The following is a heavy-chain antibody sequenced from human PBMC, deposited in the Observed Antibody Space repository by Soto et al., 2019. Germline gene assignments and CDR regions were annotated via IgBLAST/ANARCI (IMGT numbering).Heavy chain of an antibody. CDR1: GFTFSSYT. CDR3: ARDGSDNWQGFDS. V-gene: IGHV3-48*02. Sequence: EEQLMESGGGLVQPGGSLRLSCAASGFTFSSYTFNWVRQAPGTGLEWVSYINKDSDVIHYADSVNGRFTMARDNVKSSLYLQMTSLRDDDPATYYCARDGSDNWQGFDSWGQGTLVIVFS. D-gene: IGHD1-1*01. CDR2: INKDSDVI. J-gene: IGHJ4*02.